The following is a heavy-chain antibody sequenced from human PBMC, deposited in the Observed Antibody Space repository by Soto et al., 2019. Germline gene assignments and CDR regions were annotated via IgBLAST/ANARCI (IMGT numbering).Heavy chain of an antibody. J-gene: IGHJ4*02. CDR2: ISYDGSNT. V-gene: IGHV3-30-3*01. CDR3: ARGFRYGIDY. CDR1: GFTFSSYA. Sequence: QVQLVESGGGVVQPGRSLRLSCAASGFTFSSYAMHWVRQAPGKGLEWVAIISYDGSNTYYADSVKGRFTISRDNSKNTLYLQMNSLRAEVTAVYYCARGFRYGIDYWGQGTLVTVSS. D-gene: IGHD5-18*01.